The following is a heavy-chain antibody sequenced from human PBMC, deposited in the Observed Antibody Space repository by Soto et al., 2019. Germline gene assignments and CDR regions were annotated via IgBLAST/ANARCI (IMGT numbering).Heavy chain of an antibody. CDR2: ISGSGGST. V-gene: IGHV3-23*01. J-gene: IGHJ4*02. D-gene: IGHD3-9*01. CDR1: GFTFSSYA. Sequence: GGSLRLSCAASGFTFSSYAMSWVRQAPGKGLEWVSAISGSGGSTYYADSVKGRFTISRDNSKNTLYLQMNSLRAEDTAVYYCADWSRYFDWLLYSSFDYWGQGTLVTLAS. CDR3: ADWSRYFDWLLYSSFDY.